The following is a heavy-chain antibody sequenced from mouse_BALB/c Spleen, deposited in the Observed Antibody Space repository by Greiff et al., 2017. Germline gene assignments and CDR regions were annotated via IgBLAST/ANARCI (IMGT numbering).Heavy chain of an antibody. CDR2: IDPANGNT. J-gene: IGHJ4*01. V-gene: IGHV14-3*02. CDR3: ARCGGKGYAMDY. CDR1: GFNIKDTY. Sequence: EVQLQESGAELVKPGASVKLSCTASGFNIKDTYMHWVKQRPEQGLEWIGRIDPANGNTKYDPKFQGKATITADTSSNTAYLQLSSLTSEDTAVYYCARCGGKGYAMDYWGQGTSVTVSS.